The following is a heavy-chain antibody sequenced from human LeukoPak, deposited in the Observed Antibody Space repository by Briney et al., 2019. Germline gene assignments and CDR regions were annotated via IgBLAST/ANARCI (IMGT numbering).Heavy chain of an antibody. J-gene: IGHJ4*02. CDR3: ARGVWGAYRYFDY. V-gene: IGHV5-51*01. CDR1: GYTFTIYW. Sequence: GESLKISCKGSGYTFTIYWIGWVRQIPGKGLEWMGIIYPGDSDTRYSPSFQGQVTISADKSISTAYLQWSTLKASDTAIYYCARGVWGAYRYFDYWGQGALVTVSS. D-gene: IGHD3-16*02. CDR2: IYPGDSDT.